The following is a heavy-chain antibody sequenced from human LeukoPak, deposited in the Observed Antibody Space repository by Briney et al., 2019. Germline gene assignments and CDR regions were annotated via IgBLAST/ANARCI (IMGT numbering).Heavy chain of an antibody. CDR1: GGSFSGYY. CDR3: ARGYCTNGVCYRSAGSSHDY. CDR2: INHSGST. D-gene: IGHD2-8*01. Sequence: PSETLSLTCAVYGGSFSGYYWSWIRQPPGKGLEWIGEINHSGSTNYNPSLKSRVTISVDTSKNQFSLKLSSVTAADTAVYYCARGYCTNGVCYRSAGSSHDYWGQGTLVTVSS. V-gene: IGHV4-34*01. J-gene: IGHJ4*02.